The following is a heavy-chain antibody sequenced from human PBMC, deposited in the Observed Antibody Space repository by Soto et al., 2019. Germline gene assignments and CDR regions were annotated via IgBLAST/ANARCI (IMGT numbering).Heavy chain of an antibody. CDR1: GYTFTSYG. V-gene: IGHV1-18*04. CDR3: ARDDFWSGYYDDYYYYYGMDV. D-gene: IGHD3-3*01. Sequence: QVQLVQSGAEVKKPGASVKVSCKASGYTFTSYGISWVRQAPGQGLEWMGWISAYNGNTNYAQKLQGRVTMTTDTSTSPAYMELRSLRSDDTAVYYCARDDFWSGYYDDYYYYYGMDVWGQGTTVTVSS. J-gene: IGHJ6*02. CDR2: ISAYNGNT.